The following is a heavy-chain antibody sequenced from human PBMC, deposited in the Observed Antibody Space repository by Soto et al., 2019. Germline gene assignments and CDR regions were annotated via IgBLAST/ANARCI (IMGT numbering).Heavy chain of an antibody. D-gene: IGHD1-26*01. V-gene: IGHV4-39*01. Sequence: SETLSLTCTVSGGSISSSSYYWGWIRQPPGKGLEWIGSIYYSGSTYYNPSLKSRVTISVDTSKNQFSLKLSSVTAADTAVYYCARLRNRLLFDYWGQGTLVTVSS. J-gene: IGHJ4*02. CDR3: ARLRNRLLFDY. CDR1: GGSISSSSYY. CDR2: IYYSGST.